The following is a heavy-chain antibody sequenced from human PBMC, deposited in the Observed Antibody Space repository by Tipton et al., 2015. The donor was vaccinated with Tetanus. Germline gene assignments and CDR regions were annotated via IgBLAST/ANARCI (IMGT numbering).Heavy chain of an antibody. CDR2: ISYDGSNK. V-gene: IGHV3-30-3*01. D-gene: IGHD1-1*01. CDR1: GFTFSSYA. Sequence: QMQLVQSGGGVVQPGRSLRLSCAASGFTFSSYAMHWVRQAPGKGLEWVAVISYDGSNKYYADSVKGRFTISRDNSKNTLYLQMNSLRAEDTAVYYCARGYAGAFDIWGQGTMVTVSS. CDR3: ARGYAGAFDI. J-gene: IGHJ3*02.